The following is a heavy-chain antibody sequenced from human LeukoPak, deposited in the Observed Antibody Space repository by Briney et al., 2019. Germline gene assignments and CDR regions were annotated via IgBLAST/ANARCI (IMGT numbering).Heavy chain of an antibody. CDR2: IIPILGIA. D-gene: IGHD3-16*01. CDR1: GGTFSSYA. J-gene: IGHJ4*02. CDR3: ARVPALGGGFGY. V-gene: IGHV1-69*04. Sequence: SVKVSCKASGGTFSSYAISWVRQAPGQGLEWMGRIIPILGIANYAQKFQGRVTITADKSTSTAYMELSSLRSEDTAVYYCARVPALGGGFGYWGQGTLVTVSS.